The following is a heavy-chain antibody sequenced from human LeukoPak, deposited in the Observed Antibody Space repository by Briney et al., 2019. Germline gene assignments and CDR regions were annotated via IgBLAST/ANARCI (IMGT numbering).Heavy chain of an antibody. CDR2: IYYSGST. Sequence: SQTLSLTCTVSGVSISSGDYYWSWIRQPPGKGLECIGYIYYSGSTYYNPSLKSRVTISVDTSKNQFSLKLSSVTAADTAVYYCARVGYSSSSGNIFDYWGQGTLVTVSS. J-gene: IGHJ4*02. CDR1: GVSISSGDYY. CDR3: ARVGYSSSSGNIFDY. D-gene: IGHD6-13*01. V-gene: IGHV4-30-4*01.